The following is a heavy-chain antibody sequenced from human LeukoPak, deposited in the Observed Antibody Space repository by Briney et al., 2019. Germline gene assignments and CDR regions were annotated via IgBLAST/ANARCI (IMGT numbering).Heavy chain of an antibody. V-gene: IGHV3-20*04. CDR2: INWNGGST. J-gene: IGHJ4*02. CDR3: ATRFGELLWEYFDY. CDR1: GFTFDDYG. D-gene: IGHD3-10*01. Sequence: TGGSLRLSCAASGFTFDDYGMSWVRQAPGKGLEWVSGINWNGGSTGYADSVKGRFTISRDNAKNSLYLQMNSLRAEDTAVYYCATRFGELLWEYFDYWGQGTLVTVSS.